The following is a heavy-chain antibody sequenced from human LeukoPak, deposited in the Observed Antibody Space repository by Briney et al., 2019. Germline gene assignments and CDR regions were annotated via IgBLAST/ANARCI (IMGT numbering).Heavy chain of an antibody. J-gene: IGHJ4*02. D-gene: IGHD3-10*01. CDR1: GFTFSDYY. CDR2: ISSSGSTK. V-gene: IGHV3-11*01. Sequence: GGSLRLSCAASGFTFSDYYMSWIRQAPGKGLEWVSYISSSGSTKYYADSVKGRFTISRDNSKNTLYLQMNSLRAEDTAVYYCAKVYSNYGSGSYLDYWGQGTLVTVSS. CDR3: AKVYSNYGSGSYLDY.